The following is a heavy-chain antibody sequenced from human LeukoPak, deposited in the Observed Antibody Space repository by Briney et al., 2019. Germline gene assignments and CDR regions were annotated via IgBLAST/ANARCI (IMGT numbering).Heavy chain of an antibody. J-gene: IGHJ4*02. Sequence: GASVKVSCKASGYTFTRYAMHWVRQAPGQRLEWMGRINAGNGNTKYSQKFQGRVTITRDTSASTAYMELSSLRSEDTAVYYCARGSMVRGVKAPPPYLDYWGQGTLVTVSS. D-gene: IGHD3-10*01. CDR2: INAGNGNT. CDR1: GYTFTRYA. V-gene: IGHV1-3*01. CDR3: ARGSMVRGVKAPPPYLDY.